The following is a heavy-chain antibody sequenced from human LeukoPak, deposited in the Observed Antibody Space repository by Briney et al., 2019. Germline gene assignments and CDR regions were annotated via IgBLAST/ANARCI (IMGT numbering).Heavy chain of an antibody. CDR1: GFTFSSYW. Sequence: GGSLRLSCAASGFTFSSYWMSWVRQAPGKGLEWVANIKQDGSEKYYVDSVKGRFTISRDNAKNSLYLQMNSLRAEDTAVYYCARGGYSSGWIYNWFDPRGQGTLVTVSS. V-gene: IGHV3-7*01. J-gene: IGHJ5*02. CDR3: ARGGYSSGWIYNWFDP. CDR2: IKQDGSEK. D-gene: IGHD6-19*01.